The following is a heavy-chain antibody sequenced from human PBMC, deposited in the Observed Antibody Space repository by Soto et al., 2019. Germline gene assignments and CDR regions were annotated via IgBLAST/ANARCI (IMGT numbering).Heavy chain of an antibody. J-gene: IGHJ4*02. D-gene: IGHD3-22*01. V-gene: IGHV5-10-1*01. CDR3: ARQIYDSDTGPNFQYYFDS. CDR1: GYSFAGYW. Sequence: GESLKISCKGSGYSFAGYWITWVRQKPGKGLEWMGRIDPSDSQAYYSPSFRGHVTISATKSITTVFLQWSSLRASDTAMYYCARQIYDSDTGPNFQYYFDSWGQGTPVTVSS. CDR2: IDPSDSQA.